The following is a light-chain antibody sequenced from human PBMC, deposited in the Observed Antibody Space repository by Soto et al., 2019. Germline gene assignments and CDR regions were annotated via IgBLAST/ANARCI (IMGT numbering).Light chain of an antibody. CDR2: GDS. CDR1: SSNIGAGYD. V-gene: IGLV1-40*01. Sequence: QSVLTQPPSVSGAPGQSVTISCTGTSSNIGAGYDIHWYQQPPGTAPKLVIYGDSQRPSGVPDRFSGSKSGTSASLAISGLQSEDEADYYCAAWDDSLNGLYVFGTGTKLTVL. CDR3: AAWDDSLNGLYV. J-gene: IGLJ1*01.